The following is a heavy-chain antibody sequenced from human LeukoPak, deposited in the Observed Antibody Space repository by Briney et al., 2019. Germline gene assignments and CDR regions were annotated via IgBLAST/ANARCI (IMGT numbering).Heavy chain of an antibody. D-gene: IGHD6-13*01. CDR2: INTDGTRA. CDR3: AKDLGIAAAGTVGAFDI. V-gene: IGHV3-74*01. J-gene: IGHJ3*02. CDR1: GFTFSNYW. Sequence: GGSLRLSCAASGFTFSNYWMHWVRQAPGRGLVWVSRINTDGTRASYADSVKGRFTISRDNAKNTLFLQMNSLRAEDTAVYYCAKDLGIAAAGTVGAFDIWGQGTMVTVSS.